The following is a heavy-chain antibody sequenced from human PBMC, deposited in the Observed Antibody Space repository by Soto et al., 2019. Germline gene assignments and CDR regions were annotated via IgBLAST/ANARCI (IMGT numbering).Heavy chain of an antibody. V-gene: IGHV3-30*18. Sequence: QVQLVESGGGVVQPGRSLRLSCAASGFTFSSYGMHWVRQAPGKGLEWVAVISYDGSNKYYADSVKGRFTISRDNSKNTLYLQMNSLRAEDTAVYYCAKGGITMIVGRNAFDIWGQGTMVTVSS. CDR2: ISYDGSNK. J-gene: IGHJ3*02. CDR1: GFTFSSYG. D-gene: IGHD3-22*01. CDR3: AKGGITMIVGRNAFDI.